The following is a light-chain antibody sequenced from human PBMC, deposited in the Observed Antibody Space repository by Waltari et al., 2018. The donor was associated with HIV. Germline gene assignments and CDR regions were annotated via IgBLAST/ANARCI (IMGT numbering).Light chain of an antibody. CDR2: NDS. J-gene: IGLJ2*01. V-gene: IGLV3-21*02. CDR1: GIETAS. Sequence: SYALIQPPSMSAAPGQPAPLTWARRGIETASVHWYQHKSGQAPKVVIFNDSRRPSGTPDRFFGTNSGNTATLTINRVEAGDEADYYCQVWGSKSDIIFGGGTKLTV. CDR3: QVWGSKSDII.